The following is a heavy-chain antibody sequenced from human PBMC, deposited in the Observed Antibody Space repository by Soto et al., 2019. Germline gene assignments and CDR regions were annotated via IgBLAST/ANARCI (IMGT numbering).Heavy chain of an antibody. CDR1: GFTFSAFW. D-gene: IGHD2-2*01. CDR3: ARGRVPDAKPLVSWFDP. V-gene: IGHV3-7*01. Sequence: QVVESGGDLVQPGGSLRLSCAASGFTFSAFWMSWVRQAPGKGLEWVANIRPGGRDTYYLDAVKGRFTISRDDAQNSLYLQMNGLRAEDTAVYYCARGRVPDAKPLVSWFDPWGQGTLVTVSS. CDR2: IRPGGRDT. J-gene: IGHJ5*02.